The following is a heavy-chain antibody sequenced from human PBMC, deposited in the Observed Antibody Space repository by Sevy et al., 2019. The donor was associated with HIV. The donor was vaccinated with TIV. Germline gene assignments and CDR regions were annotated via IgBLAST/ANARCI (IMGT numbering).Heavy chain of an antibody. CDR2: IRYDGSNK. CDR3: AKEEVQGVIISLPYYYYGMDV. Sequence: GGSLRLSCAASGFTFSSYGMHWVRQAPGKGLEWVAFIRYDGSNKYYADSVKGRFTISRDNSKNTLYLQMNSLRAEDTAVYYCAKEEVQGVIISLPYYYYGMDVWGQGTTVTVSS. D-gene: IGHD3-10*01. V-gene: IGHV3-30*02. CDR1: GFTFSSYG. J-gene: IGHJ6*02.